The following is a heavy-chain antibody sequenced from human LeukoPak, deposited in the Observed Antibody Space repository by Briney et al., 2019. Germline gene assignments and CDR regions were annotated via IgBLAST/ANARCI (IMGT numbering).Heavy chain of an antibody. CDR2: ISGSGGST. CDR1: GFTFSSYA. J-gene: IGHJ5*02. D-gene: IGHD1-26*01. CDR3: AKAREPSRAGLYNWLDP. V-gene: IGHV3-23*01. Sequence: GGSLRLSCAASGFTFSSYATSWVRQAPGKGLEWVSAISGSGGSTYYADSVKGRFTISRDNSKNTLYLQMNSLRAEDTAVYYCAKAREPSRAGLYNWLDPWGQGTLVTVSS.